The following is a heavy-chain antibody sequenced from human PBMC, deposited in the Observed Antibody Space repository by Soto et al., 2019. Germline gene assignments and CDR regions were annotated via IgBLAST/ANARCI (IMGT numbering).Heavy chain of an antibody. J-gene: IGHJ4*02. D-gene: IGHD1-7*01. V-gene: IGHV4-30-2*01. Sequence: PSETLSLTCAVSGGSVSSGGYSWSWIRQPPGKGLEWIGYIYHSGSTYYNPSLKSRVTISVDRSKNQFSLKLSSVTAADTAVYYFASFNVNDRELSYWGQGTLDPVSS. CDR1: GGSVSSGGYS. CDR2: IYHSGST. CDR3: ASFNVNDRELSY.